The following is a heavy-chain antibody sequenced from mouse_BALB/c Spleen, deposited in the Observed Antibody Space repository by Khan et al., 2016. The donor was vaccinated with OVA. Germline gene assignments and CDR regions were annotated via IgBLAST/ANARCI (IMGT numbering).Heavy chain of an antibody. V-gene: IGHV9-3-1*01. D-gene: IGHD2-14*01. CDR3: ARRNYRYDLYFDI. Sequence: QIQLVQPGPELKKPGETVKISCKASGYTFTNYGMYWVKQAPGKGLKWMGWINTYTGEPTYADDFKGRFFLSSETSVSTAYLKINNLTNEDTAIYFYARRNYRYDLYFDIWGAGTTVTVSS. J-gene: IGHJ1*01. CDR2: INTYTGEP. CDR1: GYTFTNYG.